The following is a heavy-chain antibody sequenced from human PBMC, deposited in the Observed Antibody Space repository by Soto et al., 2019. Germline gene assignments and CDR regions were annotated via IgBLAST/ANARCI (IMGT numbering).Heavy chain of an antibody. CDR3: ARVRHIVVVTATNDFDY. CDR2: ISAYNGNT. J-gene: IGHJ4*02. D-gene: IGHD2-21*02. Sequence: APVKVSCKASGYTFTSYSISWVRQAPGQGLAWMGWISAYNGNTNYAQKLQGRVTMTTDTSTSTAYMELRSLRSDDTAVYYCARVRHIVVVTATNDFDYCGEGTLGTVSS. CDR1: GYTFTSYS. V-gene: IGHV1-18*01.